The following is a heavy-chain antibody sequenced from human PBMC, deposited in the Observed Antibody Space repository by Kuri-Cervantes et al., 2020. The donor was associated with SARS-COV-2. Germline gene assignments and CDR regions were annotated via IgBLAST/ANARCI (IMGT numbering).Heavy chain of an antibody. CDR3: ARVQEPDTYYHDSRFLDAFDI. V-gene: IGHV1-2*02. CDR2: INPNSGGT. J-gene: IGHJ3*02. Sequence: ASVKVSCKASGYTFTGYYMHWVRQAPGQGLEWMGWINPNSGGTNYAQKFQGRVTMTRDTSISTAYMELSRLRSDDTAVYYCARVQEPDTYYHDSRFLDAFDIWGQGTMVTVSS. D-gene: IGHD3-22*01. CDR1: GYTFTGYY.